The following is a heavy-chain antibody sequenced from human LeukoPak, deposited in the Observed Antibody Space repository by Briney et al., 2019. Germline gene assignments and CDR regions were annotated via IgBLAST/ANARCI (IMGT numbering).Heavy chain of an antibody. V-gene: IGHV3-23*01. CDR2: INANSVST. D-gene: IGHD6-19*01. Sequence: GRSLRLSCAASGFAFSVYAMSWLRQPPGKGLEWVSTINANSVSTSYAASVRGRFTISRDNAKDTVYLQLNRLGTDDTATYYCAKPISGGLAVTADWFRPWGQGTLVVVSS. CDR1: GFAFSVYA. CDR3: AKPISGGLAVTADWFRP. J-gene: IGHJ5*02.